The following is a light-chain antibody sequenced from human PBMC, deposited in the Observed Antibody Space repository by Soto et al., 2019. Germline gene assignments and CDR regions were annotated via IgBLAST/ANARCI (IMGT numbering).Light chain of an antibody. CDR1: SSDVGSYNL. CDR3: CSYAGSSTL. V-gene: IGLV2-23*01. J-gene: IGLJ2*01. CDR2: EGS. Sequence: QSALTQPASVSGSPGQSITISCTGTSSDVGSYNLVSWYQQHPGKDPKLRIYEGSKRPSGVSNRFSGSKAGNTASLTISGLQAEDEADYYCCSYAGSSTLFGGGTKLTVL.